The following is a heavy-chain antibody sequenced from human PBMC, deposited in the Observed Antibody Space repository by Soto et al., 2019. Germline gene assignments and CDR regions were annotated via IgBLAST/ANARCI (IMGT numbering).Heavy chain of an antibody. V-gene: IGHV4-30-4*01. CDR2: IYYSGST. D-gene: IGHD5-12*01. J-gene: IGHJ4*02. CDR3: AREDIVATITLFDY. Sequence: SETLSLTCTVSGGSISSGDYYWSWIRQPPGKGLEWIGYIYYSGSTYYNPSLKSRVTISVDTSKNQFSLKLSSVTAADTAVYYCAREDIVATITLFDYWGQGTLVTVSS. CDR1: GGSISSGDYY.